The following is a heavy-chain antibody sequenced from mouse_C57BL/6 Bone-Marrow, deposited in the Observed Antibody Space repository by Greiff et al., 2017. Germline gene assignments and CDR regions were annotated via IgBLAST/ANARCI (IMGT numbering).Heavy chain of an antibody. Sequence: VLLVESGAELARPGASVKLSCKASGYTFTSYGISWVKQRTGQGLEWIGEIYPRSGNTYYNEKFTGKATLTADKSSSTAYMELRSLTSEDSAVXFCASGALYYDYDVGFAYWGQGTLVTVSA. CDR1: GYTFTSYG. J-gene: IGHJ3*01. D-gene: IGHD2-4*01. V-gene: IGHV1-81*01. CDR3: ASGALYYDYDVGFAY. CDR2: IYPRSGNT.